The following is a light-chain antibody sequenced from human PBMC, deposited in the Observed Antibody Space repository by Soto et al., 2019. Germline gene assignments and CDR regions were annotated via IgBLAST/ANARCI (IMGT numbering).Light chain of an antibody. CDR2: DVT. V-gene: IGLV2-14*03. J-gene: IGLJ3*02. CDR1: STHVGVYYY. Sequence: QSALTQPASVSGSPGQSITISCTGNSTHVGVYYYLSWFQQHPRNAPKHMIYDVTKRPSGVSNRCSGSMSGNTASLTISGLQAEDEADYCCVSYTSIRTLEMVFGGEAQLTVL. CDR3: VSYTSIRTLEMV.